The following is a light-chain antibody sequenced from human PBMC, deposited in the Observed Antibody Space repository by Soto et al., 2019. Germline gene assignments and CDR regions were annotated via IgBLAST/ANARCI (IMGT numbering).Light chain of an antibody. CDR3: QQTRAYPST. V-gene: IGKV1-9*01. CDR2: GAS. CDR1: QDITSY. Sequence: IQLTQSPSSLSASFGDSVTITCRASQDITSYLAWYQQKPGKAPNLLIYGASTLQSGVPSRFSGSGSGTDFTLTISSLQAEDFASYYCQQTRAYPSTFGGGTKVDI. J-gene: IGKJ4*01.